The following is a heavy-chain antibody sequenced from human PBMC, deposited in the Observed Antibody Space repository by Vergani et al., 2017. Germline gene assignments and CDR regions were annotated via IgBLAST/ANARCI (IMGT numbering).Heavy chain of an antibody. Sequence: EVQLVQSGAEVKKPGESLRISCKGSGYSFTSYWISWVRQMPGKGLEWMGRIDPSDSYTNYSPSFQGHVPISADKSISTAYLQWSSLKASDTAMYYCGRQTQPVEMATGGGDFDLWGRGTLVTVSS. CDR3: GRQTQPVEMATGGGDFDL. CDR1: GYSFTSYW. CDR2: IDPSDSYT. D-gene: IGHD5-24*01. J-gene: IGHJ2*01. V-gene: IGHV5-10-1*03.